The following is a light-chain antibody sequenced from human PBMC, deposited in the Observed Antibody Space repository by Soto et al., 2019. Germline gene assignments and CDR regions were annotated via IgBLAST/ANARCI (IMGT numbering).Light chain of an antibody. Sequence: EIVLTPSPATLSLSLGERATLSCRASRSVSRYLDWFQQKPGQAPRLLIYDASNRATGIPARFSGSGSGTDSTLTISSIQFRDFAIHYYQHRGAWPYTFGQGTNLEIK. V-gene: IGKV3-11*01. J-gene: IGKJ2*01. CDR1: RSVSRY. CDR3: QHRGAWPYT. CDR2: DAS.